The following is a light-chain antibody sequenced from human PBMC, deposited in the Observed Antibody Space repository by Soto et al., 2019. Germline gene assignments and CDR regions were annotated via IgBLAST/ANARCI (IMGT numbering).Light chain of an antibody. CDR2: EAS. CDR3: QQYKFYWT. J-gene: IGKJ1*01. V-gene: IGKV1-5*03. Sequence: DIQMTQSPSTLSASVGDRVTITCRASQTLTGNLAWYQQKPGKAPNLLIYEASRLESGVPSRFSGTGFDTEFTLPISSLQPDDFATYYCQQYKFYWTFGQGTRVEIK. CDR1: QTLTGN.